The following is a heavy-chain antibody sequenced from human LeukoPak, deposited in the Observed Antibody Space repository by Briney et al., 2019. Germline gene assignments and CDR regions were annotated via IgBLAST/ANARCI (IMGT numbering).Heavy chain of an antibody. CDR1: GYTFNSYD. V-gene: IGHV1-8*01. D-gene: IGHD1-26*01. Sequence: ASVKVSCKASGYTFNSYDINWVRQATGQGLEWMGWMNPNSGNTGYAQKFQGRVTMTRNTSISTAYMELSSLRSEDTAVYYCARGRGSYYQDAFDVWGQGTMVTVSS. CDR2: MNPNSGNT. CDR3: ARGRGSYYQDAFDV. J-gene: IGHJ3*01.